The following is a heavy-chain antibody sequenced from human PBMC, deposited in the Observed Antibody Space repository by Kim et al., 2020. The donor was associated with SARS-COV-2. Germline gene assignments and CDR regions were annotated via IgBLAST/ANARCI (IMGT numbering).Heavy chain of an antibody. Sequence: SETLSLTCAVYGGSFSGYYWSWIRQPPGKGLEWIGEINHSGSTNYNPSLKSRVTISVDTSKNQFSLKLSSVTAADTAVYYCARRAYGMDVWGQGTTVTVSS. CDR1: GGSFSGYY. CDR2: INHSGST. J-gene: IGHJ6*02. V-gene: IGHV4-34*01. CDR3: ARRAYGMDV.